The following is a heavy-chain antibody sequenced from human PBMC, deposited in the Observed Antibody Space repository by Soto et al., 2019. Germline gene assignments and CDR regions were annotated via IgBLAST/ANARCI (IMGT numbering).Heavy chain of an antibody. J-gene: IGHJ4*01. D-gene: IGHD3-3*01. V-gene: IGHV3-30*03. Sequence: QVQVVESGGGVVQPGGSLTLSCAASGFTFINYGLHWVRQAPGKGLEWVAGISYDGSKKYYADSVKGQFTISRDSSTNTLFLQMNTVRPDDTAVYYCAREGPLDIWSGLGLDYWGQGTLVTVSS. CDR2: ISYDGSKK. CDR3: AREGPLDIWSGLGLDY. CDR1: GFTFINYG.